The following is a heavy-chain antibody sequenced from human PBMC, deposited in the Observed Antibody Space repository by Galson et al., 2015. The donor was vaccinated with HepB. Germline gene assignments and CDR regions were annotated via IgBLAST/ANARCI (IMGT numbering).Heavy chain of an antibody. D-gene: IGHD3-10*01. V-gene: IGHV3-23*01. J-gene: IGHJ4*02. CDR1: GFTFSSYA. CDR3: AKVLGRYYYGSGSYYKGEFDY. Sequence: SLRLSCAASGFTFSSYAMSWVRQAPGKGLEWVSAISGSGGSTYYADSVKGRFTISRDNSKNTLYLQMNSLRAEDTAVYYCAKVLGRYYYGSGSYYKGEFDYWGQGTLVTVSS. CDR2: ISGSGGST.